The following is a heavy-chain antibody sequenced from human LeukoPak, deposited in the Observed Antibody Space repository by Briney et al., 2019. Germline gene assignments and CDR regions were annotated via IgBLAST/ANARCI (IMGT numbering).Heavy chain of an antibody. Sequence: PPETLSLTCAVPRGSLSSYYWSSVRQPPGGGAGCIVHIFYIGSTNHNPSLKSRVTISIDSSTNQFSLNLNSLTTADTAVYYCVRHYYDSGTAKGYFQHWGQGTLVTVSS. J-gene: IGHJ1*01. V-gene: IGHV4-59*01. CDR1: RGSLSSYY. D-gene: IGHD3-10*01. CDR3: VRHYYDSGTAKGYFQH. CDR2: IFYIGST.